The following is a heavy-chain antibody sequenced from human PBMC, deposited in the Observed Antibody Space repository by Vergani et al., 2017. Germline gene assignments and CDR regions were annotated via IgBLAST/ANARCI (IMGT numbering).Heavy chain of an antibody. Sequence: QVQLQQWGAGLLKPSETLSLTCGVHGGSFSVYYWSWIRQSPGKGLEWIGAINDIGTTNYNPSLRSRVTISVDTSKTQFSLRLNSVTAADTAVYFCARFHCPDIVGMACDHWAQGTLVTASS. D-gene: IGHD5-12*01. CDR2: INDIGTT. V-gene: IGHV4-34*01. CDR3: ARFHCPDIVGMACDH. J-gene: IGHJ4*02. CDR1: GGSFSVYY.